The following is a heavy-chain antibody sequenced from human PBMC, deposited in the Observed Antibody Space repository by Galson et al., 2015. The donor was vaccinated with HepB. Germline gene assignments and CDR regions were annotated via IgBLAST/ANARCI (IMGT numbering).Heavy chain of an antibody. Sequence: SVEVSCKASGYTFTSHDISWVRQAPGQGLEWMGWISRYNGNTNYAQKFQGRVTMTTDTSTSTAYMELRSLRSDDTAVYYCARPGGYYYDYWGQGTLVTVSS. CDR2: ISRYNGNT. J-gene: IGHJ4*02. CDR3: ARPGGYYYDY. V-gene: IGHV1-18*04. CDR1: GYTFTSHD. D-gene: IGHD3-10*01.